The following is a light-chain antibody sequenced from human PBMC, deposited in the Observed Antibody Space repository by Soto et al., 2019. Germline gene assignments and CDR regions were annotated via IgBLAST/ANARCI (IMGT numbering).Light chain of an antibody. J-gene: IGKJ4*02. V-gene: IGKV4-1*01. CDR2: GAA. Sequence: DVVMTQSPDSLAVSLGERATINCRSSQSVVYSSNNKNYLAWDQEKPRQAPRLLLYGAATRATGIPARFSGGGAATEFTLTISSLLAEESAVYYCRQDYNWPPLTFGEGTKVDI. CDR1: QSVVYSSNNKNY. CDR3: RQDYNWPPLT.